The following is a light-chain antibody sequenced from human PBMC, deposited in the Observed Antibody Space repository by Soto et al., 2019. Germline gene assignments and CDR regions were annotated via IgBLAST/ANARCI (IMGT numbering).Light chain of an antibody. J-gene: IGKJ1*01. V-gene: IGKV1-6*01. CDR1: QGIRNE. CDR3: LQDYNYPRT. Sequence: AIQMTQSPSSLSASVGDRVTITCRASQGIRNELGWYQQKPGRAPKLLIYAASSLQSGVPSRFSGSGSGTYFTLTISSLQPEDFATYYCLQDYNYPRTFGQGTKVDIK. CDR2: AAS.